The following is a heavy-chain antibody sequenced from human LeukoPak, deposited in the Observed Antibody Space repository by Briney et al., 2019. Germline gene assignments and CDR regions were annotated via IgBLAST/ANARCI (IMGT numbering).Heavy chain of an antibody. CDR3: AKELQTGDYFTSDF. J-gene: IGHJ4*02. CDR2: ISGRGDST. D-gene: IGHD4-17*01. Sequence: GGSLRLSCAASGFTFSTYTMSWVRQAPGKGLEWVSAISGRGDSTFYAGPVKGQFTISRDNSKNTVYLQMNSLRADDTAVYYCAKELQTGDYFTSDFWGQGTLVPSPQ. V-gene: IGHV3-23*01. CDR1: GFTFSTYT.